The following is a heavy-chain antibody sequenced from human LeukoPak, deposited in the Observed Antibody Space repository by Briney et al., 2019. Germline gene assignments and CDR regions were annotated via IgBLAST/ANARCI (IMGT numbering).Heavy chain of an antibody. CDR1: GFTFSSFT. CDR2: ISYDGSNK. D-gene: IGHD2-2*01. V-gene: IGHV3-30-3*01. J-gene: IGHJ5*02. Sequence: TGGSLRLSCAASGFTFSSFTMSWVRQAPGKGLEWVAVISYDGSNKYYADSVKGRFTISRDNSKNTLYLQMNSLRAEDTAVYYCARDGRYCSGTSCKRFPNWFDPWGQGTLVTVSS. CDR3: ARDGRYCSGTSCKRFPNWFDP.